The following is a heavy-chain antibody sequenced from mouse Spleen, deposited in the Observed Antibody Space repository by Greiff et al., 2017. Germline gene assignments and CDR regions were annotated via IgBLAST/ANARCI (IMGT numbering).Heavy chain of an antibody. D-gene: IGHD2-3*01. CDR3: ARDGYPAWFAY. J-gene: IGHJ3*01. Sequence: VQLQQSGAELVRPGSSVKISCKASGYAFSSYWMNWVKQRPGKGLEWIGQIYPGDGDTNYNGKFKGKATLTADKSSSTAYMQLSSLTSEDSAVYFCARDGYPAWFAYWGQGTLVTVSA. CDR1: GYAFSSYW. CDR2: IYPGDGDT. V-gene: IGHV1-80*01.